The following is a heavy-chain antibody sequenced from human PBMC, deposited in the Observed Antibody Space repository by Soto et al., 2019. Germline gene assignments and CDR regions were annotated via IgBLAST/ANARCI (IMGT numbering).Heavy chain of an antibody. Sequence: QVQLVQSGAEVKKPGSSVKVSCKASGGTFSSYAISWVRQAPGQGLEWMGGIIPIFGTANYAQKFQGRVTITADESTSTAYMELSRLRSEDTAVYYCARAASPDDYVWGSYPRTWGQGTMVTVSS. J-gene: IGHJ3*01. CDR3: ARAASPDDYVWGSYPRT. CDR1: GGTFSSYA. V-gene: IGHV1-69*12. D-gene: IGHD3-16*01. CDR2: IIPIFGTA.